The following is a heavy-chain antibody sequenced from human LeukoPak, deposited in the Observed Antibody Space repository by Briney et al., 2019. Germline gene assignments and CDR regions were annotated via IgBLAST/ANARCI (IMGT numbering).Heavy chain of an antibody. J-gene: IGHJ4*02. CDR3: ARGVSATAYRYWFDY. Sequence: PSETLSLTCTVSGGSISSGGYYWSWIRQPPGKGLEWIGEINHSGSTNYNPSLKSRVTISVDTSKNQFSLKLSSVTAADTAVYYCARGVSATAYRYWFDYWGQGTLVTVSS. CDR1: GGSISSGGYY. V-gene: IGHV4-39*07. CDR2: INHSGST. D-gene: IGHD2-8*02.